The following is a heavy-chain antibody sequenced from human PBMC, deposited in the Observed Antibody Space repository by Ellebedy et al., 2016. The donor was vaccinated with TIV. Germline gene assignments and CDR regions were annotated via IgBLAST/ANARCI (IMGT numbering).Heavy chain of an antibody. V-gene: IGHV3-48*02. CDR3: AREVRGVIRDWFDP. Sequence: GESLKISCAASGFTFSSYSMNWARQAPGKGLEWVSYISSSSSTIYYADSVKGRFTISRDNAKNSLYLQMNSLRDEDTAVYYCAREVRGVIRDWFDPWGQGTLVTVSS. CDR1: GFTFSSYS. J-gene: IGHJ5*02. D-gene: IGHD3-10*01. CDR2: ISSSSSTI.